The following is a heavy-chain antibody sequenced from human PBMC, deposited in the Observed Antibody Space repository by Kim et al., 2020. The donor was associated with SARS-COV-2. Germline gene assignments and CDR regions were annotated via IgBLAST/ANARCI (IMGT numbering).Heavy chain of an antibody. D-gene: IGHD3-9*01. CDR1: GFTFSSYG. CDR2: ISYDGSNK. J-gene: IGHJ6*02. Sequence: GGSLRLSCAASGFTFSSYGMHWVRQAPGKGLEWVAVISYDGSNKYYADSVKGRFTISRDNSKNTLYLQMNSLRAEDTAVDYCARQLRYFDWLFPYYGMDVWGQGTTVTVSS. CDR3: ARQLRYFDWLFPYYGMDV. V-gene: IGHV3-33*05.